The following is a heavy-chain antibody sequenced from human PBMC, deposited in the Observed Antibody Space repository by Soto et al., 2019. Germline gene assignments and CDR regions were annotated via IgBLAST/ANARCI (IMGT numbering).Heavy chain of an antibody. J-gene: IGHJ4*02. CDR2: INAGNGIT. Sequence: GASVKVSCKASGYTFTSYAMHWVRQAPGQRLEWMGWINAGNGITKYSQKFQGRVTITRDTSASTAYMELSSLRSEDTAVYYCAIAAAGYFDYWGQGTLVTVSS. CDR1: GYTFTSYA. V-gene: IGHV1-3*01. D-gene: IGHD6-13*01. CDR3: AIAAAGYFDY.